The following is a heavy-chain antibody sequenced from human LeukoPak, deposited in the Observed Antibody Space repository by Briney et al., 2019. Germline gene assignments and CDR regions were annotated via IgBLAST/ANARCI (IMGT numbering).Heavy chain of an antibody. Sequence: PGGSLRLSCAGSGDGFTRHTMNCVRRAPGKGLERISYIWSTGEYIYYADSVKGRFTISRDNARTSVYLQMDSLRVEDTATYYCAREYDSRARFDSWGQGTLVTVSS. J-gene: IGHJ4*02. D-gene: IGHD6-13*01. CDR1: GDGFTRHT. CDR2: IWSTGEYI. CDR3: AREYDSRARFDS. V-gene: IGHV3-21*05.